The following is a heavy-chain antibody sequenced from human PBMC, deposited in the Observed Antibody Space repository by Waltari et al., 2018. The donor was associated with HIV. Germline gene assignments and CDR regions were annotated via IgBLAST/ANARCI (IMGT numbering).Heavy chain of an antibody. J-gene: IGHJ6*02. CDR3: AHSGDSSSFFAVGVYGMDV. D-gene: IGHD6-13*01. CDR2: IYWDDDK. Sequence: QITLKESGPTLVKPTQTLTLTCTFSGFSLSTSGVGVGWIRQPPGKALEWLALIYWDDDKRYSPSLKSRLTITKDTSKNQVVLTMTNMDPVDTATYYCAHSGDSSSFFAVGVYGMDVWGQGTTVTVSS. V-gene: IGHV2-5*02. CDR1: GFSLSTSGVG.